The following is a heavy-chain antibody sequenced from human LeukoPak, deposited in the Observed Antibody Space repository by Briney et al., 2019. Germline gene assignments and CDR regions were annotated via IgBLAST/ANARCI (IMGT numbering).Heavy chain of an antibody. CDR1: GFTFRNYW. CDR2: TNIDGSTS. D-gene: IGHD4/OR15-4a*01. J-gene: IGHJ4*02. Sequence: GGSLRLSCAASGFTFRNYWMHWVRQAPGKGLVWVSRTNIDGSTSTYADPVQGRFSISRDNAKNTLYLQMNSLRAEDTAVYYCARAPMVRANVVDYWGQGTLVTVSS. V-gene: IGHV3-74*01. CDR3: ARAPMVRANVVDY.